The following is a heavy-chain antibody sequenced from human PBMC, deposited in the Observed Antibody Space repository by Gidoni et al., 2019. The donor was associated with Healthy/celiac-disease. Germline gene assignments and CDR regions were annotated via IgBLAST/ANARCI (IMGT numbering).Heavy chain of an antibody. V-gene: IGHV3-15*01. CDR3: TTDGVWFGGKVDY. J-gene: IGHJ4*02. Sequence: EVQLVESGGGLVKPGGSLRLSCAASGFPFSNAWMSWVRQAPGKGLEWVGRIKSKTDGGTTDYAAPVKGRFTISRDDSKNTLYLQMNSLKTEDTAVYYCTTDGVWFGGKVDYWGQGTLVTVSS. CDR2: IKSKTDGGTT. CDR1: GFPFSNAW. D-gene: IGHD3-10*01.